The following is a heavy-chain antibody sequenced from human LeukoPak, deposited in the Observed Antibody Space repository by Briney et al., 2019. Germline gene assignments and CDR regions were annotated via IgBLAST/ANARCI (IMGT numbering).Heavy chain of an antibody. CDR2: INTDGSST. Sequence: GGSLRLSCAASGFTFSSYGMHWVRQAPGKGLVWVSRINTDGSSTDFADSVKGRFTISRDNAKNTLYLQMNSLRAEDTAVYYCASNWGFDYWGQGTLVTVSS. J-gene: IGHJ4*02. CDR3: ASNWGFDY. CDR1: GFTFSSYG. V-gene: IGHV3-74*01. D-gene: IGHD7-27*01.